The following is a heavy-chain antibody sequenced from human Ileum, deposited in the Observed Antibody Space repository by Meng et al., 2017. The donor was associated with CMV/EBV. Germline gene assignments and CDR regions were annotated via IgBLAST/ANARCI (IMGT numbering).Heavy chain of an antibody. CDR1: GGSISSSSYY. J-gene: IGHJ6*02. CDR2: IYYSGST. D-gene: IGHD3-3*01. V-gene: IGHV4-39*07. CDR3: ARGNGVLRFLEWAGMDV. Sequence: SETLSLTCTVSGGSISSSSYYWGWIRQPPGKGLEWIGSIYYSGSTYYNPSLKSRVTISVDTSKNQFSLKLSSVTAADTAVYYCARGNGVLRFLEWAGMDVWGQGTTVTV.